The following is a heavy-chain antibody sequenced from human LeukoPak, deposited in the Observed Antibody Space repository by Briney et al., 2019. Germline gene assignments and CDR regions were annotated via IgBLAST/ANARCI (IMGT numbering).Heavy chain of an antibody. J-gene: IGHJ4*02. D-gene: IGHD6-6*01. CDR2: MNPNSGNT. CDR3: ASDPAGYDIAAYHY. CDR1: GYTFTSYD. Sequence: ASVKVSRKASGYTFTSYDINWVRQATGQGLEWMGWMNPNSGNTGYAQKFQGRVTMTRNTSISTAYMELSSLRSEDTAVYYCASDPAGYDIAAYHYWGQGTLVTVSS. V-gene: IGHV1-8*01.